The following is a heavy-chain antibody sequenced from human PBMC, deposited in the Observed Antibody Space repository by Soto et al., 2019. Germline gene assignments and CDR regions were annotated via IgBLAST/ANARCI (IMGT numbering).Heavy chain of an antibody. CDR2: IWYDGSNK. CDR3: ARAHGLLWFGESRYFDY. V-gene: IGHV3-33*01. Sequence: GGSLRLSCAASGFTFSSYGMHWVRQAPGKGLEWVAVIWYDGSNKYYADSVKGRFTISRDNSKNTLYLQMNSLRAEDTAVYYCARAHGLLWFGESRYFDYWGQGTLVTVSS. CDR1: GFTFSSYG. D-gene: IGHD3-10*01. J-gene: IGHJ4*02.